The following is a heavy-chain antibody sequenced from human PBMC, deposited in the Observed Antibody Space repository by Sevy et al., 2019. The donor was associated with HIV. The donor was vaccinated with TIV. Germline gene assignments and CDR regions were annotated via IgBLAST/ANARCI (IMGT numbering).Heavy chain of an antibody. CDR3: AKGFCSGATCPRDYYYYXXDX. CDR2: ISGSGRFT. V-gene: IGHV3-23*01. CDR1: EXXFSSYA. J-gene: IGHJ6*02. Sequence: GGSLRLSCSASEXXFSSYAMSWVRQAPGKGLEWVSSISGSGRFTYYADFVEGRFIISRDNSKNTLSVQMNSLRAEDTAVYYCAKGFCSGATCPRDYYYYXXDXXXQGTTVTVSS. D-gene: IGHD2-15*01.